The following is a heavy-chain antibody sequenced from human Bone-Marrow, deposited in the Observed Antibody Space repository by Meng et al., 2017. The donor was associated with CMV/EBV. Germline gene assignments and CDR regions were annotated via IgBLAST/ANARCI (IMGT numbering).Heavy chain of an antibody. CDR2: INPNSGGT. V-gene: IGHV1-2*02. CDR3: ARDIEDVEILVLPAATSDY. J-gene: IGHJ4*02. Sequence: ASVKVSCKASGYTFTGYYMHWVRQAPGQGLEWMGCINPNSGGTNYAQKFQGRVTMARDTSISTAYMELSRLRSDDTAVYYCARDIEDVEILVLPAATSDYWGQGTLVTVSS. D-gene: IGHD2-2*03. CDR1: GYTFTGYY.